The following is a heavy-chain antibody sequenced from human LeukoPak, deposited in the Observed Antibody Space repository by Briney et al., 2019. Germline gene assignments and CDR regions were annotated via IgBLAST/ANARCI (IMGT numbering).Heavy chain of an antibody. D-gene: IGHD2-21*01. CDR2: IYRSGST. V-gene: IGHV4-38-2*02. CDR3: ARGDCSGSICYSPMDV. CDR1: GYSINSGYY. Sequence: SETMSLTCTVSGYSINSGYYWVWIRQPPGKGVEWIGSIYRSGSTNYNPSLKSRVTISVDTSKNQFSLKVSSVTAADTAVYYCARGDCSGSICYSPMDVWGTGTTVTVSS. J-gene: IGHJ6*03.